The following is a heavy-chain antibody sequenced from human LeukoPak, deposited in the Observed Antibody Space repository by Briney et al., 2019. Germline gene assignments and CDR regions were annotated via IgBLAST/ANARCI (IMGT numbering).Heavy chain of an antibody. V-gene: IGHV4-61*02. CDR3: ARAFADYVWGSYRYTIFDY. CDR2: IYTSGST. D-gene: IGHD3-16*02. CDR1: GGSISSGSYY. J-gene: IGHJ4*02. Sequence: PSQTLSLTCTVSGGSISSGSYYWSWIRQPAGKGLEWIGRIYTSGSTNYNPSLKSRVTISVDTSKNQFSLKLSSVTAADTAVYYCARAFADYVWGSYRYTIFDYWGQGTLVTVSS.